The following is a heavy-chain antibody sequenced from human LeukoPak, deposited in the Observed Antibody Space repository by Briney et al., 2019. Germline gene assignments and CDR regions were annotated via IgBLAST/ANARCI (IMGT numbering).Heavy chain of an antibody. Sequence: GASAKVSYKASGYTFTSYDINWVRQATGQGLEWMGWMNPNSGNTGYAQKFQGRVTMTRNTSISTAYMELSSLRSEDTAVYYCARGPMIVVAPGDYWGQGTLVTVSS. CDR1: GYTFTSYD. V-gene: IGHV1-8*01. CDR3: ARGPMIVVAPGDY. D-gene: IGHD3-22*01. J-gene: IGHJ4*02. CDR2: MNPNSGNT.